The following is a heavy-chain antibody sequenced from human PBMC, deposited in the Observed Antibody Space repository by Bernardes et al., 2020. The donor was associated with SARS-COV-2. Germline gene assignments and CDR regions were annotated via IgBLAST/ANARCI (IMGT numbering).Heavy chain of an antibody. CDR1: GFTVSSNY. Sequence: GGSLRLSCAASGFTVSSNYMSWVRQAPGKGLEWVSVIYSGGDTYYADSVKGRFTISRDQSKNTLYLHMNSLGAEDTAVYYCASTASWSYDFDLWGQGTLVTVSS. CDR2: IYSGGDT. J-gene: IGHJ4*02. D-gene: IGHD1-26*01. V-gene: IGHV3-66*01. CDR3: ASTASWSYDFDL.